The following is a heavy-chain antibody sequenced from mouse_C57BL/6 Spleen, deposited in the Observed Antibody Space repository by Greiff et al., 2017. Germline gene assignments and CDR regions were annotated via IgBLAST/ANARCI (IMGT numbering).Heavy chain of an antibody. CDR1: GYTFTSYW. CDR2: IYPGSGST. Sequence: LQPGAELVKPGASVKMSCKASGYTFTSYWITWVKQRPGQGLEWIGDIYPGSGSTNYNEKFKSKATLTVDTSSSTAYMQLSSLTSEDSAVYYCARDSNYGGVYFDYWGQGTTLTVSS. CDR3: ARDSNYGGVYFDY. D-gene: IGHD2-5*01. J-gene: IGHJ2*01. V-gene: IGHV1-55*01.